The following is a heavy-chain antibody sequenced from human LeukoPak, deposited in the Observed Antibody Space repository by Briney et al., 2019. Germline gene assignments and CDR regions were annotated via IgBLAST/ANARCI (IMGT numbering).Heavy chain of an antibody. V-gene: IGHV4-59*01. J-gene: IGHJ4*02. CDR1: GGSFSSYY. CDR2: IYYSGST. CDR3: ARGGYDILTGYLTFDY. D-gene: IGHD3-9*01. Sequence: SETLSLTCTASGGSFSSYYWSWIRQPPGKGLEWIGYIYYSGSTNYNPSLKSRVTISVDTSKNQFSLKLSSVTAADTAVYYCARGGYDILTGYLTFDYWGQGTLVTVSS.